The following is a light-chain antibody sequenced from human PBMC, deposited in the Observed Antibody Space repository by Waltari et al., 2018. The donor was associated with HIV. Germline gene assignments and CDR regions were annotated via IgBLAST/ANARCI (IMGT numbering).Light chain of an antibody. CDR2: DVS. CDR1: SSDVGGYNY. J-gene: IGLJ1*01. Sequence: QSALTQPRSVSGSPGQTVTISCTGTSSDVGGYNYVSWYQQHPVKAPKLMIYDVSKRPSGVPDRFSGSKSGNTASLTISGLQAEDEADYYCCSYAGSYTFGVFGTGTKVTVL. V-gene: IGLV2-11*01. CDR3: CSYAGSYTFGV.